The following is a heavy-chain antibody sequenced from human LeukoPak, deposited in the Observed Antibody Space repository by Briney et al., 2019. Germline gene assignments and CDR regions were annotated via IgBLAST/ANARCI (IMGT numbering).Heavy chain of an antibody. D-gene: IGHD3-22*01. V-gene: IGHV4-30-4*01. CDR3: ARRDHYDSSGYSI. Sequence: SQTLSLTCTVSGGSISSGDYYWSWIRQPPGKGLEWIGYIYYSGSTYYNPSLKSRVTISVDTSKNQFSLKLSSVTAADTAVYYCARRDHYDSSGYSIWGQGTLVTVSS. CDR1: GGSISSGDYY. J-gene: IGHJ4*02. CDR2: IYYSGST.